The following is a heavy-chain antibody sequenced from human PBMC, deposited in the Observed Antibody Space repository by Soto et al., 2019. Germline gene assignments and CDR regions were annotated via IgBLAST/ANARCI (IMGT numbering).Heavy chain of an antibody. V-gene: IGHV4-4*03. D-gene: IGHD2-15*01. CDR3: GCRVEDISYDYYGMDV. J-gene: IGHJ6*02. Sequence: NLPETLSLTCSVSGGSVRSNNWWFWVRQPPGKGLEWIGEIHHRESTNLNPSLKSRVTISVDRSKNEFSLKVKSVTAADTAVYYCGCRVEDISYDYYGMDVWGQGTTVTVSS. CDR1: GGSVRSNNW. CDR2: IHHREST.